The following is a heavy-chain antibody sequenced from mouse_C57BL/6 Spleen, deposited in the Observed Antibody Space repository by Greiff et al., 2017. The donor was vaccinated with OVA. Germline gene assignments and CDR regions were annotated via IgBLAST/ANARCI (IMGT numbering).Heavy chain of an antibody. Sequence: QVQLKQSGPELVKPGASVKISCKASGYAFSSSWMNWVKQRPGKGLEWIGRIYPGDGDTNYNGKFKGKATLTADKSSSTAYMQLSSLTSEDSAVYFCAFITTVVASPFDYWGQGTTLTVSS. CDR3: AFITTVVASPFDY. J-gene: IGHJ2*01. CDR2: IYPGDGDT. V-gene: IGHV1-82*01. D-gene: IGHD1-1*01. CDR1: GYAFSSSW.